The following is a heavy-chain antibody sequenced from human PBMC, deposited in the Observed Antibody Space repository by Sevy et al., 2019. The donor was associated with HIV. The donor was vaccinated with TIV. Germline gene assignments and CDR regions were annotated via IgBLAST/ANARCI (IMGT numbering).Heavy chain of an antibody. CDR2: ISAYNGNT. D-gene: IGHD2-2*01. CDR3: ARDGVVPAALDY. CDR1: GYTFTSYG. V-gene: IGHV1-18*01. J-gene: IGHJ4*02. Sequence: ASVKVSCKASGYTFTSYGISWVRQAPGQGLEWMGWISAYNGNTNYAQKLQGRVTMTTDTSTGTAYMELRSLGSDDTAVYYCARDGVVPAALDYWGQGTLVTVSS.